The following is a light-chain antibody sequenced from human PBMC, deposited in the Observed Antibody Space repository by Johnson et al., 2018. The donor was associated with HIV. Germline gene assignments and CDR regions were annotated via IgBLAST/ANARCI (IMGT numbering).Light chain of an antibody. Sequence: QSVLTQPPSVSAAPGQKVTISCSGSSSNIGNNYVSWYQQLPGTAPRIVTYDNTKRPSGIPDRFSGSKSDTSATLAITGLQTGDEADYYCGTWDTSLSAHYVFGRGTKVLVL. CDR1: SSNIGNNY. CDR2: DNT. CDR3: GTWDTSLSAHYV. J-gene: IGLJ1*01. V-gene: IGLV1-51*01.